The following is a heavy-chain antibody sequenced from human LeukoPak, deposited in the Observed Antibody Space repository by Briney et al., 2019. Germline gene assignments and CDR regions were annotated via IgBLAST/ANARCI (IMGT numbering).Heavy chain of an antibody. Sequence: SETLSLTCTVSGVSISSSNSYWGWIRQPPGKGLEWIGSIYYSGSTYYNPSLKSRVTISVDTSKNQFSLKLSSVTAADTAVYYCARDRGRWLQLPFDYWGQGTLVTVSS. CDR1: GVSISSSNSY. D-gene: IGHD5-24*01. CDR2: IYYSGST. J-gene: IGHJ4*02. CDR3: ARDRGRWLQLPFDY. V-gene: IGHV4-39*07.